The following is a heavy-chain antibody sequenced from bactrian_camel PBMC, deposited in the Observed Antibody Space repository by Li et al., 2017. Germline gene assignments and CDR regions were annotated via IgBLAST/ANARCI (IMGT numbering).Heavy chain of an antibody. CDR3: AAPYGSTWWRGGFGY. D-gene: IGHD6*01. J-gene: IGHJ6*01. Sequence: VQLVESGGGLVQPGGSLRLSCAASGLTFSSYEMSWVRQAPGKGLEWVSNIGSGGDSSAYTDSVKGRFTISRDNAKNTLYLQMNSLKPEDTAMYYCAAPYGSTWWRGGFGYWGQGTQVTVS. CDR2: IGSGGDSS. V-gene: IGHV3S40*01. CDR1: GLTFSSYE.